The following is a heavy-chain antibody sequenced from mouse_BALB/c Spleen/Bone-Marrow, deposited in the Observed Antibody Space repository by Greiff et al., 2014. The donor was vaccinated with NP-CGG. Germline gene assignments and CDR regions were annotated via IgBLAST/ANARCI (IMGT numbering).Heavy chain of an antibody. J-gene: IGHJ3*01. CDR2: INPNNGGT. Sequence: EVQLQQSGPELVKPGASVKITCKASGYTLTDYNMDWVKQSHGKSLEWIGNINPNNGGTIYNQKFKGKATLTVDKSSTTAYMELRSLTSEDTAVYYCARAGYYTLFAYWGQGTLVTVSA. D-gene: IGHD2-3*01. CDR1: GYTLTDYN. V-gene: IGHV1-18*01. CDR3: ARAGYYTLFAY.